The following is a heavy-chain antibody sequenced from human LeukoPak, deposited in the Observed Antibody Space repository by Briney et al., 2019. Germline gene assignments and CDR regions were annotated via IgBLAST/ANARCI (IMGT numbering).Heavy chain of an antibody. D-gene: IGHD2-2*01. V-gene: IGHV3-13*01. CDR1: GFTFSSYD. CDR3: ARGGRGYCSSTSCYSPYYYGMDV. CDR2: IGTAGDT. Sequence: GGSLRLSCAASGFTFSSYDMHWVRQATGKGLEWVSAIGTAGDTYYPGSVKGRFTISRENAKNSLYLQMNSLRAGDTAVYYCARGGRGYCSSTSCYSPYYYGMDVWGQGTTVTVSS. J-gene: IGHJ6*02.